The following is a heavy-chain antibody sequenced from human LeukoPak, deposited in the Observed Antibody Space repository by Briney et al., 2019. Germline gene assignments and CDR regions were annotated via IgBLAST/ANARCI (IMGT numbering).Heavy chain of an antibody. CDR3: ARVYSSGWYGAFDI. D-gene: IGHD6-19*01. CDR2: ISSSSSYI. Sequence: GGSLRLSCAASGFTFSSYSMHWVRQAPGKGLEWVSSISSSSSYIYYADSVKGRFTISRDNAKNSLYLQMNSLRAEDTAVYYCARVYSSGWYGAFDIWGQGTMVTVSS. CDR1: GFTFSSYS. J-gene: IGHJ3*02. V-gene: IGHV3-21*01.